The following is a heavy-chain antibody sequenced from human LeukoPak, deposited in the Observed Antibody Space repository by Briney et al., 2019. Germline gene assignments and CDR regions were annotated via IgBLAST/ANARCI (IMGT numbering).Heavy chain of an antibody. V-gene: IGHV3-21*04. CDR3: AKDRTVGASYWYFDL. Sequence: GGSLRLSCAASGFTFSSYSMNWVRQAPGKGLEWVSSISSSSSYIYYADSVKGQFTISRDSSKNTLFLHMNTLRAKDTAIYYCAKDRTVGASYWYFDLWGRGTLVTVSS. CDR2: ISSSSSYI. CDR1: GFTFSSYS. D-gene: IGHD1-26*01. J-gene: IGHJ2*01.